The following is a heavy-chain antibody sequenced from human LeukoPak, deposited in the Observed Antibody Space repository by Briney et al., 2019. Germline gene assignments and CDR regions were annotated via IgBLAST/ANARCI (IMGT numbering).Heavy chain of an antibody. J-gene: IGHJ4*02. V-gene: IGHV3-23*01. CDR3: AKDRWNTVMAHFDY. D-gene: IGHD5-18*01. CDR1: GFAFSNYA. CDR2: ISGSGGST. Sequence: PGGSLRLSCAATGFAFSNYAMSWVRQAPGKGLEWVSGISGSGGSTYYADSVKGRFTISRDNSKNTLYLQMNSLRAEDTAVYYCAKDRWNTVMAHFDYWGQGTLATVSS.